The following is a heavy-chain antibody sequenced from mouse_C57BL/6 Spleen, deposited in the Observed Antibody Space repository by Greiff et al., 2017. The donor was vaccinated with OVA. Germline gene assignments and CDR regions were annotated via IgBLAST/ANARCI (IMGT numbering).Heavy chain of an antibody. CDR1: GYSFTGYY. D-gene: IGHD2-3*01. J-gene: IGHJ4*01. Sequence: VQLKQSGPELVKPGASVKISCKASGYSFTGYYMNWVKQSPEKSLEWIGEINPSTGGTTYNQKFKAKATLTVDKSSSTAYMQLKSLTSEDSAVYYCARGWLLRDYAMDYWGQGTSVTVSS. CDR3: ARGWLLRDYAMDY. V-gene: IGHV1-42*01. CDR2: INPSTGGT.